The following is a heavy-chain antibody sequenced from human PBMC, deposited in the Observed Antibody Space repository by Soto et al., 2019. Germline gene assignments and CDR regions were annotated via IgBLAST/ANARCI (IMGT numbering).Heavy chain of an antibody. J-gene: IGHJ4*01. CDR2: IYYTGST. CDR1: GGSIYTGGFY. D-gene: IGHD1-26*01. CDR3: ATSLVNSRASVDY. Sequence: SLSLTCTVSGGSIYTGGFYWSWIRQLPGKGLEWLGYIYYTGSTQYTPSLRSRLSISTDTSDNQLSLRLNSVTAADTAVYYYATSLVNSRASVDYWGHGTPVTVSX. V-gene: IGHV4-31*03.